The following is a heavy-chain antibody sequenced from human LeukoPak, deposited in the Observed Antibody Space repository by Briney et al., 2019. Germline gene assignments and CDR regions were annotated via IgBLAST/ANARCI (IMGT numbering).Heavy chain of an antibody. D-gene: IGHD5-18*01. Sequence: PGRSLRLSCAASGFTFSSYGMHWVRQAPGKGLEWVAVIWYDGSNKYYADSVKGRFTISRDNSKNTLYLQMNSLRAEDTAVYYCATDHSGGYGYNPTFDYWGQGTLVTVSS. J-gene: IGHJ4*02. CDR1: GFTFSSYG. V-gene: IGHV3-33*01. CDR2: IWYDGSNK. CDR3: ATDHSGGYGYNPTFDY.